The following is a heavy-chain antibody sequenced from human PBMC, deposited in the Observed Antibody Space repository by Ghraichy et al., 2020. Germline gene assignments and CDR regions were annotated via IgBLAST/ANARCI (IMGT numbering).Heavy chain of an antibody. D-gene: IGHD3-22*01. J-gene: IGHJ4*02. CDR3: AKNGYFSLDL. CDR2: IDHGGGS. CDR1: GGSISSDTW. Sequence: SETLSLTCAVSGGSISSDTWWSWVRQAPGKGLEWLGEIDHGGGSTNNPSLKSRVTLSIDKSKNQFSLELMSMTAADTAVYYCAKNGYFSLDLWGQGILVTVSS. V-gene: IGHV4-4*02.